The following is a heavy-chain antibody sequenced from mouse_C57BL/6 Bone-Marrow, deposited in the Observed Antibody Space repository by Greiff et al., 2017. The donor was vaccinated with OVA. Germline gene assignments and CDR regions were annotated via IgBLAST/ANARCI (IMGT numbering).Heavy chain of an antibody. J-gene: IGHJ3*01. V-gene: IGHV3-6*01. CDR1: GYSIPSGYY. CDR3: ASYDYGFAY. D-gene: IGHD2-4*01. Sequence: ESGPGLVKPSQSLSLTCSVTGYSIPSGYYWNWIRQFPGNKLEWMGYISYDGSNNYNPSLKNRISITRDTSKNQFFLKLNSVTTEDTATYYCASYDYGFAYWGQGTLVTVSA. CDR2: ISYDGSN.